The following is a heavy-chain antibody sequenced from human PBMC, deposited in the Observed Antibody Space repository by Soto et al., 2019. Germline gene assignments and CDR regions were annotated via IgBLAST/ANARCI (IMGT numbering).Heavy chain of an antibody. Sequence: GGSLRLSCAASGITFSNAWMSWVRKAPGKGLEWVGRIKSKTDGGTTDYAAPVKGRFTISRDDSKNTLYLQMNSLKTEDTAVYYCTTGFFSYYYYGMDVWGQGTTVTAS. CDR3: TTGFFSYYYYGMDV. D-gene: IGHD3-3*01. CDR2: IKSKTDGGTT. V-gene: IGHV3-15*01. CDR1: GITFSNAW. J-gene: IGHJ6*02.